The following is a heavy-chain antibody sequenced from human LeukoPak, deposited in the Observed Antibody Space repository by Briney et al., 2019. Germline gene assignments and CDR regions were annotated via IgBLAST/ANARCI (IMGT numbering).Heavy chain of an antibody. CDR2: IYYSGTT. CDR1: GGSISYYY. V-gene: IGHV4-59*01. D-gene: IGHD4-17*01. Sequence: SETLSLTCTVSGGSISYYYWSWIRQSPGKGLEWIGYIYYSGTTNYNPSLKSRVTISVDTSKNQFSLQLRSVTAADTAVFYCAREDPQTTVPEGMDVWGQGTTVTVSS. J-gene: IGHJ6*02. CDR3: AREDPQTTVPEGMDV.